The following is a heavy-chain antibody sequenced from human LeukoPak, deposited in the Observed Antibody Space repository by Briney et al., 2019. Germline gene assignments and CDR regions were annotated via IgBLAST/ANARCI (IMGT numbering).Heavy chain of an antibody. J-gene: IGHJ3*02. CDR3: AREHIWFGELLDAFDI. CDR1: GFTFSSYA. D-gene: IGHD3-10*01. Sequence: PGGSLGLSCAASGFTFSSYAMSWVRQAPGKGLEWVASIIGSGGRTYYADSVKGRFTISRDNSKNTLYLQMNSLRAEDTAVYYCAREHIWFGELLDAFDIWGQGTMVTVSS. V-gene: IGHV3-23*01. CDR2: IIGSGGRT.